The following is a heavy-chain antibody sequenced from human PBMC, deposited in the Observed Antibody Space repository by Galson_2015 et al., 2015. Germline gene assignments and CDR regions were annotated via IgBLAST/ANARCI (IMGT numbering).Heavy chain of an antibody. Sequence: LRLSCAASGFPFSDYYMSWVRQAPGKGLEWVSYISSSGTTIYYADSVKGRFTISRDNAENLLYLQMNSLRVEDTAVYYCVRDGGDGYNPDAFDIWGQGTMVTVSS. CDR1: GFPFSDYY. J-gene: IGHJ3*02. CDR2: ISSSGTTI. D-gene: IGHD5-24*01. CDR3: VRDGGDGYNPDAFDI. V-gene: IGHV3-11*04.